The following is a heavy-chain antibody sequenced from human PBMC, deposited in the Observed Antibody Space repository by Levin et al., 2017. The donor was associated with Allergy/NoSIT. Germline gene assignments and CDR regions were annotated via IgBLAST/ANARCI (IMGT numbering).Heavy chain of an antibody. V-gene: IGHV4-38-2*01. CDR1: GYSISSGYY. CDR2: IYHSGST. Sequence: SETLSLTCAVSGYSISSGYYWGWIRQPPGKGLEWIGSIYHSGSTYYNPSLKSRVTISVDTSKNQFSLKLSSVTAADTAVYYCARVVPYDFWSGYYTGRGYYYYYYMDVWGKGTTVTVSS. J-gene: IGHJ6*03. CDR3: ARVVPYDFWSGYYTGRGYYYYYYMDV. D-gene: IGHD3-3*01.